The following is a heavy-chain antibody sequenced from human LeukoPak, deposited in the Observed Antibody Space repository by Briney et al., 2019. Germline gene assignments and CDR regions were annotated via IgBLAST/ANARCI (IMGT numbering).Heavy chain of an antibody. J-gene: IGHJ4*02. D-gene: IGHD2-8*01. CDR3: ARDPLMVLEYYFDY. V-gene: IGHV3-30*01. CDR2: ISYDGSNK. Sequence: GRSLRLSCAASGFTFSSYAMHWVRQAPGKGLEWVAVISYDGSNKYYADSVKGRLTISRDNSKNTLYLQMNSLRAEDTAVYYCARDPLMVLEYYFDYWGQGTLVTVSS. CDR1: GFTFSSYA.